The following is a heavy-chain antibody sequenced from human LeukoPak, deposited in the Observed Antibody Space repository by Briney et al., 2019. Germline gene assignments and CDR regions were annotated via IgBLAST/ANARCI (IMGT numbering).Heavy chain of an antibody. D-gene: IGHD2-2*01. J-gene: IGHJ4*02. CDR3: ARGVPASTVYYFDY. CDR1: GGSISSYY. V-gene: IGHV4-59*01. CDR2: IYYSGST. Sequence: TSETLSLTCTVSGGSISSYYWSWIRQPPGKGLEWIGYIYYSGSTNYNPSLKSRVTISVDTSKNQFSLKLSSVTAADTAVYYCARGVPASTVYYFDYWGQGTLVTVSS.